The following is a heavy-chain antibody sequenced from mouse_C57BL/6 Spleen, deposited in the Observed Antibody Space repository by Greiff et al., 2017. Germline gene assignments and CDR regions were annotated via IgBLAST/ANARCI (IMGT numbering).Heavy chain of an antibody. Sequence: VQLKESGGDLVKPGGSLKLSCAASGFTFSSYGMSWVRQTPDKRLEWVATISSGGSYTYYPDSVKGRFTISRDNAKNTLYLQMSSLKSEDTAMYYCARRPTTGYAMDYWGQGTSVTVSS. CDR1: GFTFSSYG. CDR3: ARRPTTGYAMDY. CDR2: ISSGGSYT. V-gene: IGHV5-6*01. D-gene: IGHD1-1*01. J-gene: IGHJ4*01.